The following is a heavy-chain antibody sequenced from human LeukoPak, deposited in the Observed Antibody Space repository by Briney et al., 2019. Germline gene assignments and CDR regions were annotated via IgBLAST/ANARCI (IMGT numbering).Heavy chain of an antibody. J-gene: IGHJ4*02. CDR3: ARGGVRTPLY. Sequence: ASVKVSCKSSGYTFTGYYMHWVRQAPGQGLEWMGWINPKSGDTNSAQKFQGRVTMTRDTSISTAYMELSRLRSDDTAVYYCARGGVRTPLYWGQGTLVTVSS. CDR1: GYTFTGYY. V-gene: IGHV1-2*02. D-gene: IGHD2-8*01. CDR2: INPKSGDT.